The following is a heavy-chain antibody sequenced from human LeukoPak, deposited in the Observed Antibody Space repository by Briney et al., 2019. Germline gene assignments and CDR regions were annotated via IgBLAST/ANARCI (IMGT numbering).Heavy chain of an antibody. V-gene: IGHV1-18*01. CDR3: ARGGGVVGARFLDY. CDR2: ISAYNGNT. J-gene: IGHJ4*02. CDR1: GGTFSSYA. D-gene: IGHD1-26*01. Sequence: ASVKVSCKASGGTFSSYAISWVRQAPGQGLEWMGWISAYNGNTNYAQKLQGRVTMTTDTSTSTAYMELRSLRSDDTAVYYCARGGGVVGARFLDYWGQGTLVTVSS.